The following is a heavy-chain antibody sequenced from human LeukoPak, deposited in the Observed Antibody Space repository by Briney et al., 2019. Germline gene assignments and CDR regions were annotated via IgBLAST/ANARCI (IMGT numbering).Heavy chain of an antibody. J-gene: IGHJ4*02. CDR3: ARDNGGYNYDF. CDR1: GFTFSSYA. D-gene: IGHD5-24*01. V-gene: IGHV3-23*01. Sequence: GGSLRLSCAASGFTFSSYALSWVRQTPEKGLEWVSAISGSGDSTYYANSVKGRFTISRDNSMNTLFLQMNSLRDEDTAVYYCARDNGGYNYDFWGQGTLVTVSS. CDR2: ISGSGDST.